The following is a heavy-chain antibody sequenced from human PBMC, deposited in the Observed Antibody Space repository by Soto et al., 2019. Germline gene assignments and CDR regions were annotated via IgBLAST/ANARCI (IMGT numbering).Heavy chain of an antibody. D-gene: IGHD3-3*01. V-gene: IGHV3-30-3*01. Sequence: GGSLRLSCAASGFTFSSYAMHWVRQAPGKGLEWVAVISYDGSNKYYADSVKGRFTISRDNSKNTLYLQMNSLRAEDTAVYYCARDLYQYYDFWSGSSYYCLDVWGHGPTVTVSS. CDR1: GFTFSSYA. J-gene: IGHJ6*02. CDR3: ARDLYQYYDFWSGSSYYCLDV. CDR2: ISYDGSNK.